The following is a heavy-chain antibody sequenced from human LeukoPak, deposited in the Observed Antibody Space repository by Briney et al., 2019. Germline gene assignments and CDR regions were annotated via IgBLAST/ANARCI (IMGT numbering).Heavy chain of an antibody. CDR2: ISSSSSNI. CDR1: GFTFSSYS. J-gene: IGHJ3*02. V-gene: IGHV3-48*04. Sequence: GGSLRLSCAASGFTFSSYSMNWVRQAPGKGLEWVSYISSSSSNIFYADSVKGRFTISRDNAKNSLYLQMNSLRAEDTAVYYCARDPRLDAFDIWGQGTMDTVSS. CDR3: ARDPRLDAFDI. D-gene: IGHD4-11*01.